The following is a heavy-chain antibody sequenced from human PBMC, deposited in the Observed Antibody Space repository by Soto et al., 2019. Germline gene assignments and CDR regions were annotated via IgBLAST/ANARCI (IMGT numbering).Heavy chain of an antibody. D-gene: IGHD3-10*01. CDR1: GFTVGNNY. CDR3: AKDGRGSGSHYNSFGY. V-gene: IGHV3-53*01. J-gene: IGHJ4*02. CDR2: IYSTGTT. Sequence: EVQLVESGGGLIQPGGSLKLSYAASGFTVGNNYMSWVRQAPGKGLEWVSLIYSTGTTKYADSVKGRFTVSRDNAKNTLYLQMNSLRAEDTAVYYCAKDGRGSGSHYNSFGYWGQGTLVTVSS.